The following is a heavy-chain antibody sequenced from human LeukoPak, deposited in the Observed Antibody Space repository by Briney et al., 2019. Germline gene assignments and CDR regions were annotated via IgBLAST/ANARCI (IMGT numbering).Heavy chain of an antibody. J-gene: IGHJ5*02. CDR3: AKDRSRQQMWGTIKKWFDP. D-gene: IGHD5-24*01. CDR1: GFIFSSYG. Sequence: SGGSLRLSCAASGFIFSSYGMHWVRQAPGKGLEWVAFIRYGGSNKYYADSVKGRFTISRDNSKNTLYLQMNSLRTEDTAVYFCAKDRSRQQMWGTIKKWFDPWGQGTLVSVSS. CDR2: IRYGGSNK. V-gene: IGHV3-30*02.